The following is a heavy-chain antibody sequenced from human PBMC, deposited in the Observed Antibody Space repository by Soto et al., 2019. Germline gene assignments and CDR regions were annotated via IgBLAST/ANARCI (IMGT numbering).Heavy chain of an antibody. Sequence: QVQLQESGPGLVKPSETLSLTCTVSGGSISSYYWSWIRQPPGKGLEWIGYIYYSGSTNYNPSLTSRVTISVDTSKNQFSLKLSSVTAADTAVYYCARDSGPLAYCGGDCYHWYFDLWGRGTLVTVSS. CDR1: GGSISSYY. D-gene: IGHD2-21*02. V-gene: IGHV4-59*01. CDR3: ARDSGPLAYCGGDCYHWYFDL. CDR2: IYYSGST. J-gene: IGHJ2*01.